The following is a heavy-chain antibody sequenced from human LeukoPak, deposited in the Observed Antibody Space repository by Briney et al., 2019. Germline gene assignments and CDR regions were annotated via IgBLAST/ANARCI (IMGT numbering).Heavy chain of an antibody. Sequence: GGSLRLSCAASGFTFSSYAMSWVRQAPGKGLEWVSAISGSGGSTYYTDSVKGRFTISRDNSKNTLYLQMNSLRAEDTAVYYCAKAPVAGYGTIFDYWGQGTLVTVSS. CDR1: GFTFSSYA. V-gene: IGHV3-23*01. CDR3: AKAPVAGYGTIFDY. CDR2: ISGSGGST. J-gene: IGHJ4*02. D-gene: IGHD6-19*01.